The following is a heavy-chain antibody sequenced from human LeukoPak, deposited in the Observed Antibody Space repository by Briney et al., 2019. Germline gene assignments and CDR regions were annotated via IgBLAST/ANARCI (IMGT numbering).Heavy chain of an antibody. CDR3: ARGSVDTAMVRYDY. J-gene: IGHJ4*02. CDR1: GGTFSSYA. CDR2: IIPIFGTA. V-gene: IGHV1-69*13. D-gene: IGHD5-18*01. Sequence: SVKVSCKASGGTFSSYAISWVRQAPGQGLEWMGGIIPIFGTANYAQRFQGGVTITADESTSTAYMELSSLRSEDTAVYYCARGSVDTAMVRYDYWGQGTLVTVSS.